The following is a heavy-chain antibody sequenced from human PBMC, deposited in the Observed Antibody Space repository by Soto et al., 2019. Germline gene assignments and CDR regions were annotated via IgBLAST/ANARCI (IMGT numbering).Heavy chain of an antibody. Sequence: EVQLVESGGGLVKPGGSLRLSCAASGFTFSSYSMNWVCQAPGKGLEWVSSISSSSSYIYYADSVKGRFTISRDNAKNSLYLQMNSLRAEDTAVYYCARDLLRLVVPADAFDPWGQGTLVTVSS. V-gene: IGHV3-21*01. CDR3: ARDLLRLVVPADAFDP. CDR1: GFTFSSYS. D-gene: IGHD2-2*01. CDR2: ISSSSSYI. J-gene: IGHJ5*02.